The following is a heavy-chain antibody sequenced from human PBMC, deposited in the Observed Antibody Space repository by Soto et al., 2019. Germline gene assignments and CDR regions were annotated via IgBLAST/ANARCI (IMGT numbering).Heavy chain of an antibody. V-gene: IGHV1-3*01. CDR3: ARIHVVVPAARLAFGMDV. D-gene: IGHD2-2*01. CDR2: INAGNGNT. Sequence: SVKVSCKASGYTFTSYAMHWVRQAPGQRLEWMGWINAGNGNTKYSQKCQGRATITRDTSESTAYMELSSLRSGDTAVYYCARIHVVVPAARLAFGMDVWGQGTKVTVYS. CDR1: GYTFTSYA. J-gene: IGHJ6*01.